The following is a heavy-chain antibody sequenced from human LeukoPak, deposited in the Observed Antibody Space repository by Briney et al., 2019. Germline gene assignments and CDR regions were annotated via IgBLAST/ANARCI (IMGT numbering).Heavy chain of an antibody. CDR2: IYYSGSS. CDR1: GGSISHYY. CDR3: ARGGYEARSCYFDY. J-gene: IGHJ4*02. Sequence: SETLSLTCTVSGGSISHYYWSWIRQPPGKGLEWIAYIYYSGSSYYNPSLKSRVTTSVDTSKNQFSLKLSSVTAADTAVYYCARGGYEARSCYFDYWGQGILVTVSS. D-gene: IGHD5-12*01. V-gene: IGHV4-59*01.